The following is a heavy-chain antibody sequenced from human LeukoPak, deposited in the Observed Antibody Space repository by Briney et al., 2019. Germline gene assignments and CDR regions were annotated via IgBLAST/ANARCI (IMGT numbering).Heavy chain of an antibody. V-gene: IGHV3-53*01. J-gene: IGHJ4*02. CDR3: ARRAGAYSHPYDY. CDR1: GFTVSSDS. D-gene: IGHD4/OR15-4a*01. CDR2: IYSGGST. Sequence: TGRSLRLSCTVSGFTVSSDSMSWVRQAPGKGLEWVSFIYSGGSTHYSDSVKGRFTISRDNSKNTLYLQMNSLRAGDTAVYYCARRAGAYSHPYDYWGQGTLVTVSS.